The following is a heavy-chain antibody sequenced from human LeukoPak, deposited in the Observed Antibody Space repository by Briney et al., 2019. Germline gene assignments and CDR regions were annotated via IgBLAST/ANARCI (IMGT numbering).Heavy chain of an antibody. CDR3: ARTAAGTNFDY. CDR2: INPSGGST. D-gene: IGHD6-13*01. V-gene: IGHV1-46*01. CDR1: GYTFTSYD. J-gene: IGHJ4*02. Sequence: GASVKVSCKASGYTFTSYDINWVRQAPGQGLEWMGIINPSGGSTSYAQKFQGRVTMTRDTSTSTVYMELSSLRSEDTAVYYCARTAAGTNFDYWGQGTLVTVSS.